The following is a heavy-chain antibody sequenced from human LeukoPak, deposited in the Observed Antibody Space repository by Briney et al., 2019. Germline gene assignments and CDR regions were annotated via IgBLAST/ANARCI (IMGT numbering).Heavy chain of an antibody. CDR1: GGSISSYY. Sequence: SETLSLTCTVSGGSISSYYWSWIRQPLGKGLEWIGYIYYSGSTNYNPSLKSRVTISVDTSKNQFSLKLSSVTAADTAVYYCASTYFDWSPRYYYYGMDVWGQGTTVTVSS. CDR3: ASTYFDWSPRYYYYGMDV. CDR2: IYYSGST. V-gene: IGHV4-59*01. J-gene: IGHJ6*02. D-gene: IGHD3-9*01.